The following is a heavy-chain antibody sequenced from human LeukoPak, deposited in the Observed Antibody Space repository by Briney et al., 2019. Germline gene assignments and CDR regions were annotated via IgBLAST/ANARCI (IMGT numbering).Heavy chain of an antibody. CDR1: GGSISSYY. Sequence: SETLSLTCSVPGGSISSYYWSWIRQPPGKGLKWIGNIYYSGYTTYSPSLRSRVTISVDTSKNQFSLKLSSVTAADTAVYYCARETSQKGAHYMDVWGKGTTITISS. D-gene: IGHD3-16*01. J-gene: IGHJ6*03. V-gene: IGHV4-59*01. CDR3: ARETSQKGAHYMDV. CDR2: IYYSGYT.